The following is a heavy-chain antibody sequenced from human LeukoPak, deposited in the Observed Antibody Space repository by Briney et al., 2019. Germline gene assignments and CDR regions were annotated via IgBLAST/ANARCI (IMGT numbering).Heavy chain of an antibody. CDR2: IILIFGTA. D-gene: IGHD6-19*01. V-gene: IGHV1-69*13. J-gene: IGHJ2*01. CDR1: GGTFSSYA. Sequence: ASVKVSCKASGGTFSSYAISWVRQAPGQGLEWMGGIILIFGTANYAQKFQGRVTITADESTSTAYMELSSLRSEDTAVYYCARVGNIAVAGWYFDLWGRGTLVTVSS. CDR3: ARVGNIAVAGWYFDL.